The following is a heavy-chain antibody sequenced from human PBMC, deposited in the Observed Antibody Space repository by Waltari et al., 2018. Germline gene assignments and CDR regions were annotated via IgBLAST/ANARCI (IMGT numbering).Heavy chain of an antibody. CDR1: GYICPDYS. Sequence: EAQLIQSGARVTRPGATVQASCKALGYICPDYSMHWMQQVPGKGPEWMARLDPENGATEFADRFQGRLTVTADTSTDTAYMELSGLTSEDTATYYCANSMSGPRVQWGQGTQVTVSP. CDR3: ANSMSGPRVQ. J-gene: IGHJ4*02. V-gene: IGHV1-69-2*01. CDR2: LDPENGAT. D-gene: IGHD3-3*01.